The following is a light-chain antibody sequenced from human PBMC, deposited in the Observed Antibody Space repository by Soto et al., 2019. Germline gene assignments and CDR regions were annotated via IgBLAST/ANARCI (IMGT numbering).Light chain of an antibody. CDR1: QTVSSN. V-gene: IGKV3-15*01. CDR3: QQYNNWPQT. Sequence: EIVMRQSPATLSVSPGERATLSCRASQTVSSNLAWYQQKPGQAPRLLIYDASTRATGIPARFSGSGSGTEFTLTISSLQSEDFAVYYCQQYNNWPQTFGQGTKVDIK. J-gene: IGKJ1*01. CDR2: DAS.